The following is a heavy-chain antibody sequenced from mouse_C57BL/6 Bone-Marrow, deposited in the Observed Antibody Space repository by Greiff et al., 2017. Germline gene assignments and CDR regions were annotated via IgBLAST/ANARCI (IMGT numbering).Heavy chain of an antibody. CDR1: GFTFSDYY. V-gene: IGHV5-16*01. CDR2: INYDGSST. J-gene: IGHJ1*03. CDR3: ARVGTVVAHWYFDV. D-gene: IGHD1-1*01. Sequence: VQLKESEGGLVQPGSSMKLSCTASGFTFSDYYMAWVRQVPEKGLEWVANINYDGSSTYYLDSLKSRFIISRDTAKNILYLQMSSLKSEDTATYYCARVGTVVAHWYFDVWGTGTTVTVSS.